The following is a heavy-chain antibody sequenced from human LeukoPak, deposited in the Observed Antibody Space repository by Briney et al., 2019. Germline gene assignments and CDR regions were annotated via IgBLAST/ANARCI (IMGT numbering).Heavy chain of an antibody. V-gene: IGHV1-2*02. D-gene: IGHD3-10*01. Sequence: ASVKVSCKASGYTFTDYYMHWVRQAPGQALEWMGWINPNSGGTNYAQKFQGRVTMTRDTSISTAYMELSRLRSDDTAVYYCARSPTSYYGSGSLTFDYWGQGTLVTVSS. J-gene: IGHJ4*02. CDR1: GYTFTDYY. CDR3: ARSPTSYYGSGSLTFDY. CDR2: INPNSGGT.